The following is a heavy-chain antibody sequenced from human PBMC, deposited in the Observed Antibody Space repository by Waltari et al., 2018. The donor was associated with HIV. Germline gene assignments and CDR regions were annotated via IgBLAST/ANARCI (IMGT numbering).Heavy chain of an antibody. D-gene: IGHD3-10*01. Sequence: QITLKESGPTLVKPTQTLTLTCTFSGFSLSTSGVGVGWIRQPPGKALEWLALIYWDDDKRYSPSLKSRLTITKDTSKNQVVLTMTNMDPVDTATYYCAHSRGYYYGSGSSRYNWNPGFDYWGQGTLVTVSS. J-gene: IGHJ4*02. CDR2: IYWDDDK. CDR1: GFSLSTSGVG. CDR3: AHSRGYYYGSGSSRYNWNPGFDY. V-gene: IGHV2-5*02.